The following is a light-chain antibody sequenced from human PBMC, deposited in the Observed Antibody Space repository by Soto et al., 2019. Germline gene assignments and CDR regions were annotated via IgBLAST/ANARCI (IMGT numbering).Light chain of an antibody. CDR2: KAS. J-gene: IGKJ1*01. V-gene: IGKV1-5*03. Sequence: DIQMTQSPSTLSASVGDRVTITCRASQSISSWLAWYQQKTGKAPKLLIYKASSLESGVPSRFRGSGYGTEFTLTISSMKNDDFETYYCQQYNGYSRTFGQGTKVDIK. CDR3: QQYNGYSRT. CDR1: QSISSW.